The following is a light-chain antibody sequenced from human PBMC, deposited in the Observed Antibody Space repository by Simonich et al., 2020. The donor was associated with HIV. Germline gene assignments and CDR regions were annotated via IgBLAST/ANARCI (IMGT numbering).Light chain of an antibody. V-gene: IGKV3-11*01. J-gene: IGKJ1*01. CDR1: QSVSSY. Sequence: EIVLTQSPATLSLSPGERATLSCRASQSVSSYLAWYQQKPGQAPRLLIYDASNRATGIPARFSGSGSGTDFTLTISSLQAEDVAVYYCQQYYSTQALGQGTNVDIK. CDR2: DAS. CDR3: QQYYSTQA.